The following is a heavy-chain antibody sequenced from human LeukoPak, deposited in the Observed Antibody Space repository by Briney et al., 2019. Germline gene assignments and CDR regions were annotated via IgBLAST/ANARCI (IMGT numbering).Heavy chain of an antibody. CDR2: IYYSGST. V-gene: IGHV4-39*01. D-gene: IGHD6-13*01. J-gene: IGHJ5*02. CDR3: ARLYSSSWDNWFDP. Sequence: SETLSLTCTVSGGSISSSSYYWGWIRQPPGKGLEWIGSIYYSGSTYYNPSLKSRVTISVDTSKNQFSLKLSSVTAADTAVYYCARLYSSSWDNWFDPWGQGTLVTVSS. CDR1: GGSISSSSYY.